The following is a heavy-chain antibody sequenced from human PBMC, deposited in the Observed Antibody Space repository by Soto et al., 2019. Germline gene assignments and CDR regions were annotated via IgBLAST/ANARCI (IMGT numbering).Heavy chain of an antibody. CDR1: GYTFTSYG. CDR3: ARDREYSYGYYYYYYGMDV. CDR2: ISAYNGNT. V-gene: IGHV1-18*04. Sequence: GASVKVSCKASGYTFTSYGISWVRQAPGQGLEWMGWISAYNGNTNYAQKLQGRVTMTTDTSTSTAYMELRSLRSDDTAVYYCARDREYSYGYYYYYYGMDVWGQGTTVTVSS. D-gene: IGHD5-18*01. J-gene: IGHJ6*02.